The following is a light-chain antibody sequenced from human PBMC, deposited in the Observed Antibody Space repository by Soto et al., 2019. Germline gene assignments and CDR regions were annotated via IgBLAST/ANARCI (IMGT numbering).Light chain of an antibody. CDR2: AAS. CDR1: QAIYNY. V-gene: IGKV1-17*03. CDR3: LQHSTYPLT. Sequence: DIQMTQSPSAMSASVGDRVTITCRASQAIYNYVAWFQQKPGKVPKRLIYAASTLQSGVPSRFSGSGTGTEFTLTISSLQPEDVATYYCLQHSTYPLTFGPGTKVDIK. J-gene: IGKJ3*01.